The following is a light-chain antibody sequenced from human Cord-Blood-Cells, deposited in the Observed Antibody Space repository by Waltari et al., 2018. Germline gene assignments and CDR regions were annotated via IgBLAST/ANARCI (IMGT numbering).Light chain of an antibody. Sequence: DVVMTQSLLSLPVILGQPTSIPLRCGQRLVYSAGNTDLNWFQQRPGQSPRRLIYKVSNRDSGVPDRFSGSGSGTDFTLKISRVEAEDVGFYYCMQGTHWPWTFGQGTKVEIK. CDR1: QRLVYSAGNTD. J-gene: IGKJ1*01. V-gene: IGKV2-30*01. CDR3: MQGTHWPWT. CDR2: KVS.